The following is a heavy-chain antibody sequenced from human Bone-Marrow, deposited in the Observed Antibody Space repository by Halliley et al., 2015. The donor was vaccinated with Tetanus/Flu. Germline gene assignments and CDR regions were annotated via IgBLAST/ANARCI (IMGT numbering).Heavy chain of an antibody. J-gene: IGHJ4*02. Sequence: SLRLSCAASGFRFRGTTMNWVRQTPGKRLEWVSSISSSSNYIHYSESVKGRFTVSRDNARNSLFLQMNSLRVDDTAVYYCATENDGPYFDNWGPGILVSVPS. CDR3: ATENDGPYFDN. D-gene: IGHD1-1*01. CDR2: ISSSSNYI. V-gene: IGHV3-21*01. CDR1: GFRFRGTT.